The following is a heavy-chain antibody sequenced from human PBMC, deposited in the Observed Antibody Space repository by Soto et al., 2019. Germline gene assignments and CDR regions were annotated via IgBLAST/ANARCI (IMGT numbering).Heavy chain of an antibody. D-gene: IGHD2-15*01. J-gene: IGHJ6*02. Sequence: GGSLRLSCAASGFTFCSYGMRWVRQAPGKGLKWVSAISGSGGSTYYADSVKGRFTISRDNSKNTLYLQMNSLRAEDTAVYYCASSGFVVAAYYYYYGMDVWGQGTTVTVSS. CDR1: GFTFCSYG. CDR2: ISGSGGST. V-gene: IGHV3-23*01. CDR3: ASSGFVVAAYYYYYGMDV.